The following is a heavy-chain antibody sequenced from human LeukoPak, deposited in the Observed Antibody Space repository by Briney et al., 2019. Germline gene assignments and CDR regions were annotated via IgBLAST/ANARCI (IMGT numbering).Heavy chain of an antibody. Sequence: GGSLRLSCAVSGFTFSSYAVSWVRQAPGKGLEWVSAISGGGAYTYYADSVRGRFTISRDNSKNTLYLQMNSLRAEDTAVYYCARQNRWGRDGYNFDAFDIWGQGTMVTVSS. CDR2: ISGGGAYT. CDR1: GFTFSSYA. V-gene: IGHV3-23*01. CDR3: ARQNRWGRDGYNFDAFDI. D-gene: IGHD5-24*01. J-gene: IGHJ3*02.